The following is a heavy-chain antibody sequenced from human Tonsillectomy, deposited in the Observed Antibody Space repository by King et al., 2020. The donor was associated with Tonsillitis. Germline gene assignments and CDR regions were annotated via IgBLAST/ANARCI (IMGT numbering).Heavy chain of an antibody. CDR1: GFTFSRYW. J-gene: IGHJ6*02. CDR3: ARDCSSTSCYLAMDV. Sequence: VQLVESGGGLVQPGGSLRLSCAASGFTFSRYWMSWVRQAPGKGLEWVANINQDGREKYYVDSVKGRFTISRDNAKNAVHLQMNSLRAEDTAVYYCARDCSSTSCYLAMDVWGQGTTVTVSS. CDR2: INQDGREK. D-gene: IGHD2-2*01. V-gene: IGHV3-7*01.